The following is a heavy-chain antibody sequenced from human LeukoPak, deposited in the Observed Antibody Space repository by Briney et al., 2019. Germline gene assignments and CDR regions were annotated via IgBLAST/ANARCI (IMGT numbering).Heavy chain of an antibody. D-gene: IGHD1-26*01. V-gene: IGHV4-61*08. CDR3: ARGHSGSYYDWFDP. J-gene: IGHJ5*02. Sequence: PSETLSLTCTVSGGSISSGDYYWSWIRQPPGKGLEWIGYIYYSGSTNYNPSLKSRVTISVDTSKNQFSLKLSSVTAADTAVYYCARGHSGSYYDWFDPWGQGTLVTVSS. CDR1: GGSISSGDYY. CDR2: IYYSGST.